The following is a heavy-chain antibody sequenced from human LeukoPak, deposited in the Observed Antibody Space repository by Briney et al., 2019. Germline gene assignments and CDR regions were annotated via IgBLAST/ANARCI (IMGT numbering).Heavy chain of an antibody. V-gene: IGHV5-51*01. D-gene: IGHD3-10*01. Sequence: GESLKISCQGSGYSFTNYWIGWVRQMPGKGLEWMGIIYPGDSGTRYSPSFQGQVTISADKSISTAYLQWSSLKASDTAVYYCARSAKMYGSGSYYNYFDYWGQGTLVTVSS. CDR2: IYPGDSGT. CDR3: ARSAKMYGSGSYYNYFDY. J-gene: IGHJ4*02. CDR1: GYSFTNYW.